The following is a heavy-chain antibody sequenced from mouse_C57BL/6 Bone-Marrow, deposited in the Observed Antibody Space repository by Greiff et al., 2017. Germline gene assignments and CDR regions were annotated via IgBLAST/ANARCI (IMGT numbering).Heavy chain of an antibody. J-gene: IGHJ2*01. CDR1: GYTFTSYW. CDR2: INPYSGYS. Sequence: VKLMESWAELAKPGASVKLSCKASGYTFTSYWMHWVKQRAGQGLELIGYINPYSGYSKYNQKFKDKATLTADKSSSTAYMQLSSLTYEDSAVYYCAINTLYFDYWGQGTTLTVSS. CDR3: AINTLYFDY. V-gene: IGHV1-7*01.